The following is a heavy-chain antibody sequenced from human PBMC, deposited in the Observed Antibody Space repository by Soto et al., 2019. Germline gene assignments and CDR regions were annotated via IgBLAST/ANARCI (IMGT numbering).Heavy chain of an antibody. CDR3: AHCTYYYDSSGYYHFDY. CDR1: GFSLSTSGVG. Sequence: ASGPTLVNPTQTLTLTCTFSGFSLSTSGVGVGWIRQPPGKALEWLALIYWDDDKRYSPSLKSRLTITKDTSKNQVVLTMTNMDPVDTATYYCAHCTYYYDSSGYYHFDYWGQGTLVTVSS. V-gene: IGHV2-5*02. CDR2: IYWDDDK. D-gene: IGHD3-22*01. J-gene: IGHJ4*02.